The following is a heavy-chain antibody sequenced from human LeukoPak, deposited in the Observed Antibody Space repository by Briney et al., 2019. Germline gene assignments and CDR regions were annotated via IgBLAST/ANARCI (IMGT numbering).Heavy chain of an antibody. CDR1: GDSISNYY. D-gene: IGHD4/OR15-4a*01. J-gene: IGHJ5*02. CDR2: VYYSGSS. Sequence: PSETLSLTCTVSGDSISNYYWSWIRQPPGKGLEWIGCVYYSGSSNYDPSLKSRVTISLDTSKNQFSLRVNSVTAADTAVYYCARSLTTGIDWFDPWGQGTLVTVSS. CDR3: ARSLTTGIDWFDP. V-gene: IGHV4-59*08.